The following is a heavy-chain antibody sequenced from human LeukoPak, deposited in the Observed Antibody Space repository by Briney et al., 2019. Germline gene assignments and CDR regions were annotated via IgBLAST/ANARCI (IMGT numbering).Heavy chain of an antibody. J-gene: IGHJ3*02. D-gene: IGHD1-26*01. CDR2: IYYSGST. CDR3: ARDCRLWELGAFDI. CDR1: GGSISSYY. Sequence: SETLSLTCAVSGGSISSYYWSWIRQPPGKGLEWIGYIYYSGSTYYNPSLKTRVTISVDTSKNQFSLKLSSVTAADTAVYYCARDCRLWELGAFDIWGQGTMVTVSS. V-gene: IGHV4-59*12.